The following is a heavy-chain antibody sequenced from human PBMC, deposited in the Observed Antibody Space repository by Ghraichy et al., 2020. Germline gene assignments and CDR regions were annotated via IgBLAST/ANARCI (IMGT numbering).Heavy chain of an antibody. CDR1: GFPFRVRF. CDR3: AADGGKWSFDL. D-gene: IGHD3-16*01. V-gene: IGHV3-72*01. Sequence: GASLNISCAASGFPFRVRFMDWIRQAPGKGLEWVAQIKDRGNRYTTNYAASVRGRFTISRDDSKNSVYLQMNSLKTEDTAVYFCAADGGKWSFDLWGRGTLVTVSS. J-gene: IGHJ4*02. CDR2: IKDRGNRYTT.